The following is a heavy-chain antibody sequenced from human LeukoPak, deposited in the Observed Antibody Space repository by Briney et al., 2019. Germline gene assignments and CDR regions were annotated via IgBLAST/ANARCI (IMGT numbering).Heavy chain of an antibody. CDR2: IHHNGSPEINQSGNR. D-gene: IGHD3-22*01. CDR3: ARDNYDTSFDY. Sequence: SETLSLTCAVNGESFSGYYWSWIRQAPGKGLEWIGEIHHNGSPEINQSGNRNYNPSLKSRVTISVDTSKNQFSLRLTAVTAADMAVYYCARDNYDTSFDYWSQGILVTVSS. J-gene: IGHJ4*02. CDR1: GESFSGYY. V-gene: IGHV4-34*01.